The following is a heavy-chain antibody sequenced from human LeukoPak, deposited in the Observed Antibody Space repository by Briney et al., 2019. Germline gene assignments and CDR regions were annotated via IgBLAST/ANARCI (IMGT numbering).Heavy chain of an antibody. CDR3: ARDLAAAYNWFDP. J-gene: IGHJ5*02. CDR1: GFTFSSYA. D-gene: IGHD6-13*01. V-gene: IGHV3-23*01. Sequence: GGSLRLSCAASGFTFSSYAMSWVRQAPGKGLEWVSTISGSGGSTYYTDSVKGRFTISGDNSKNTLYLQMNSLRAEDTAVYYCARDLAAAYNWFDPWGQGTLVTVSS. CDR2: ISGSGGST.